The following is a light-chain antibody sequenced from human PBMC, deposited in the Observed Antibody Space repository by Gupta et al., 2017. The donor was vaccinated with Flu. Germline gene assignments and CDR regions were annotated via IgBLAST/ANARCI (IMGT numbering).Light chain of an antibody. CDR1: SIGSKS. Sequence: SYVLTQPPSLSVAPGQTARISCGGHSIGSKSVHWYQQRPGQAPVLVVYDDNRRPSGIPERLSGSNSLDTATLTIRGAEAGDEADYFCQVWDSDDYLVFGGGTKLTVL. CDR3: QVWDSDDYLV. J-gene: IGLJ2*01. V-gene: IGLV3-21*02. CDR2: DDN.